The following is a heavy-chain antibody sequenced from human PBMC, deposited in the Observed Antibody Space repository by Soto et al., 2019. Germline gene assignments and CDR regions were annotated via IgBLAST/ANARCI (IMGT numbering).Heavy chain of an antibody. CDR2: IYHSGST. D-gene: IGHD3-10*01. J-gene: IGHJ4*02. Sequence: TSETLSLTCAVSGGSISSGGYSWSWIRQPPGKGLEWIGYIYHSGSTYYNPSLKSRVTISVDRSKNQFSLKLSSVTAADTAVYYCARALITKVDYWGQGTLVNVSS. V-gene: IGHV4-30-2*01. CDR3: ARALITKVDY. CDR1: GGSISSGGYS.